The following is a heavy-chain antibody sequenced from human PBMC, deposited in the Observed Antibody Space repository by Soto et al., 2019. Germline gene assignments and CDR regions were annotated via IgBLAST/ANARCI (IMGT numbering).Heavy chain of an antibody. CDR2: IFHSGTT. D-gene: IGHD5-12*01. Sequence: QVQLRESGPGLVKPSETLSLTYTVSGGSISGYYWSWIRQPPGKGLEWIGYIFHSGTTNYNPSLKRPVTMSVDKSKNQLSLKVISVTAADTAVYYCAKGGTLVAALLDKWGQGTLVTVSS. V-gene: IGHV4-59*01. CDR3: AKGGTLVAALLDK. CDR1: GGSISGYY. J-gene: IGHJ4*02.